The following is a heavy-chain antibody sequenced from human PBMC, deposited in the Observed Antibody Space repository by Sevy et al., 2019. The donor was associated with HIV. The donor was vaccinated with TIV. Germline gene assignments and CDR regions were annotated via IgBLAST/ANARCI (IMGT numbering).Heavy chain of an antibody. CDR3: AKDRGSGTYYTGDFDY. V-gene: IGHV3-23*01. CDR2: ISFGGGST. J-gene: IGHJ4*02. D-gene: IGHD3-10*01. CDR1: GFTFSTYA. Sequence: GGSLRLSCAASGFTFSTYAMTWVRQAPGKGLEWVSVISFGGGSTYYADSVRGQFTISRDNSKNTLYLQMNSLRVEDTAVYYCAKDRGSGTYYTGDFDYWGQGTLVTVSS.